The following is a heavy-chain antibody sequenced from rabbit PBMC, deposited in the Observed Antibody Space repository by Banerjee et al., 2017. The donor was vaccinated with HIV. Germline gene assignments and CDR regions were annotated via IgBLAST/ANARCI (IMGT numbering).Heavy chain of an antibody. V-gene: IGHV1S45*01. Sequence: QEQLVESGGGLVQPGGSLKLSCTASGFSFSNKAVMCWVRQAPGKGLEWIACINAVTGKAVYASWAKGRFTFSKTSSTTVTLQVTSLTAADTATYFCARDLTGTYDYIDAYFSLWGPGTLVTVS. CDR2: INAVTGKA. CDR1: GFSFSNKAV. J-gene: IGHJ4*01. D-gene: IGHD7-1*01. CDR3: ARDLTGTYDYIDAYFSL.